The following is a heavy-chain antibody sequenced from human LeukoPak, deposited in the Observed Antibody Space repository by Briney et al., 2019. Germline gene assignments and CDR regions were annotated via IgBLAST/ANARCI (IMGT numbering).Heavy chain of an antibody. CDR2: INPNSGVT. Sequence: ASVKVSCKASGYTFTDYYMHWVRQAPGQGLEWMGWINPNSGVTNYAQKFQGRVTMTRDTSISTAYMELRRLRSDDTAVYYCARSGVYSSSSDDDYWGQGTLVTVSS. CDR1: GYTFTDYY. V-gene: IGHV1-2*02. J-gene: IGHJ4*02. D-gene: IGHD6-6*01. CDR3: ARSGVYSSSSDDDY.